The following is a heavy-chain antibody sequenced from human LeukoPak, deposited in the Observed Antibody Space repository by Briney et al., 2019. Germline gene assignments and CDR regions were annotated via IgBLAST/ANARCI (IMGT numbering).Heavy chain of an antibody. D-gene: IGHD2-2*02. Sequence: SETLSLTCTVTGGSISSSSYYWGWIRQPPGKGLEWIGSIYYSGSTYYNPSLKSRVTISVDTSKNPFSLKLSSVTAADTAVYYCARSYRYCSSTSCYITFDYWGQGTLVTVSS. V-gene: IGHV4-39*01. CDR1: GGSISSSSYY. CDR2: IYYSGST. CDR3: ARSYRYCSSTSCYITFDY. J-gene: IGHJ4*02.